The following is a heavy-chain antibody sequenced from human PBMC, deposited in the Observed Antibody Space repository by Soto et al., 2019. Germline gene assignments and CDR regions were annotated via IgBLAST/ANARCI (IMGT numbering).Heavy chain of an antibody. CDR2: ISGDGSDK. D-gene: IGHD6-19*01. CDR3: AKGTAVARQHFAT. Sequence: QVQVVESGGGVVQPERSLRLSCAISGFTFSDFGMHWVRQAPGKGLERVAAISGDGSDKYYVGSVQGRFTISRDNTTNALYLQRNSVRSEETGVDYLAKGTAVARQHFATWRQGTLVTVSS. CDR1: GFTFSDFG. V-gene: IGHV3-30*18. J-gene: IGHJ4*02.